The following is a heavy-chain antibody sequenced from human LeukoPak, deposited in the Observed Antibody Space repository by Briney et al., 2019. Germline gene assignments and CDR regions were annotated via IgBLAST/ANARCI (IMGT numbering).Heavy chain of an antibody. V-gene: IGHV3-74*01. Sequence: GGSLRLSCAASGFTYSSYWMHWVRQAPGKGLVWVSRIESDGSSAHYADSVKGRFAISRDNAKNMLYLQMSSLRAEDTAVYYCARELSSGDWGQGALVTVSS. CDR1: GFTYSSYW. CDR2: IESDGSSA. CDR3: ARELSSGD. J-gene: IGHJ4*02. D-gene: IGHD6-19*01.